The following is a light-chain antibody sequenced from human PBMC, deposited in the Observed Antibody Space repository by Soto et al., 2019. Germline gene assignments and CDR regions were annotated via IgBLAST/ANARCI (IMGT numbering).Light chain of an antibody. J-gene: IGKJ4*01. CDR2: SAS. CDR1: QGISTY. V-gene: IGKV1-9*01. CDR3: QQLSRYPLT. Sequence: DIQMTQSPSSLSASVGDRVTITCRASQGISTYLNWYQQKPGKAPDLLIYSASTLQSGVPSRFSGSGSETEFSLTIRALQPEDFVTYYCQQLSRYPLTFGGGTKVDIK.